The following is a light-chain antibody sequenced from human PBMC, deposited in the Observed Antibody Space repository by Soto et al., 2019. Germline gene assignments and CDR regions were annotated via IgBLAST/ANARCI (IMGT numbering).Light chain of an antibody. Sequence: EIMLTQSPGTLSLSPGERATLSCRASQSVSSNSLAWYQQRPGQSPSLLMYGASIRATGIPDRFSGSGSGSGPDFTLTISSLEPEDFAVYYCQQYISSPWTFGQGPKVEI. J-gene: IGKJ1*01. CDR1: QSVSSNS. CDR2: GAS. V-gene: IGKV3-20*01. CDR3: QQYISSPWT.